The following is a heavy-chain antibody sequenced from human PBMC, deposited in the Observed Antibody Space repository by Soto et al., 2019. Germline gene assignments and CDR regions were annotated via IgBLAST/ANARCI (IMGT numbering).Heavy chain of an antibody. CDR2: ISYDGSNK. Sequence: GGSLRLSCAASGFTFSSYGMHWVRQAPGKGLEWVAVISYDGSNKYYADSVKGRFTISRDNSKNTLYLQMNSLRAEDTAVYYCAKDLGLRYFEVGVYYYGMDVWGQGTTVTVSS. J-gene: IGHJ6*02. D-gene: IGHD3-9*01. CDR3: AKDLGLRYFEVGVYYYGMDV. V-gene: IGHV3-30*18. CDR1: GFTFSSYG.